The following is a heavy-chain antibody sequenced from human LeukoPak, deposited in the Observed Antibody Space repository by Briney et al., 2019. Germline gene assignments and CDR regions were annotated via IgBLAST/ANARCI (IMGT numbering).Heavy chain of an antibody. J-gene: IGHJ3*02. CDR2: MNPNSGNT. CDR1: GYTFTSYD. V-gene: IGHV1-8*01. D-gene: IGHD3-10*01. Sequence: GPVKVSCKASGYTFTSYDINWVRQATGQGLEWMGWMNPNSGNTGYAQKFQGRVTMTRNTSISTAYMELSSLRSEDTAVYYCARGIRVDDAFDIWGQGTMVTVSS. CDR3: ARGIRVDDAFDI.